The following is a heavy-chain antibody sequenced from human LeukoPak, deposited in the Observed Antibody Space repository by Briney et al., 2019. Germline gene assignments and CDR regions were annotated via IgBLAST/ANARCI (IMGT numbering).Heavy chain of an antibody. CDR2: IYHSGST. CDR1: GYTISSGYY. J-gene: IGHJ4*02. CDR3: ARQGYQLAYYFDY. V-gene: IGHV4-38-2*01. D-gene: IGHD2-2*01. Sequence: SETLSLTCAVSGYTISSGYYWGWIRQPPRKGLEWIGSIYHSGSTYYNPSLKSRVTISVDTSKNQFSLKLSSVTAADTAVYYCARQGYQLAYYFDYWGQGTLVTVSS.